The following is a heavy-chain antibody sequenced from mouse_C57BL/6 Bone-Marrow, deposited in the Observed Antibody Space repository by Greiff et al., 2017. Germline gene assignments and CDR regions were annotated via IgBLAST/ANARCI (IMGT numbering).Heavy chain of an antibody. Sequence: VMLVESGAELVRPGTSVKMSCKASGYTFTNYWIGWAKQRPGHGLEWIGDIYPGGGYTNYNEKFKGKATLTADKSSSTAYMQFSSLTSEDSAIYYGARTYYYCDYWGQGTTLTVSS. D-gene: IGHD2-10*01. J-gene: IGHJ2*01. CDR1: GYTFTNYW. V-gene: IGHV1-63*01. CDR2: IYPGGGYT. CDR3: ARTYYYCDY.